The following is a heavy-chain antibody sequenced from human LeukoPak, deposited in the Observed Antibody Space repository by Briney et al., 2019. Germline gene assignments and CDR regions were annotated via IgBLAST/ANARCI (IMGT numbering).Heavy chain of an antibody. CDR1: GFTFSGFA. CDR2: IRRGGDST. D-gene: IGHD1-20*01. Sequence: GGSLRLSCAASGFTFSGFAMTWVRQAPGKGPQWVSSIRRGGDSTYYADSVKGRFTISRDNSKNTLYLQMNSLRAEDASIYYCAKSYSDNWYSFDYVGQGTLVTVSS. V-gene: IGHV3-23*01. CDR3: AKSYSDNWYSFDY. J-gene: IGHJ4*02.